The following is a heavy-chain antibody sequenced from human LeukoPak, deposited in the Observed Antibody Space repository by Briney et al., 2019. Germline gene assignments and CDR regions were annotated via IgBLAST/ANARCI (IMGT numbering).Heavy chain of an antibody. Sequence: ASVKVSRKASDYTFTSYGINWVRQATGQGLEWMGWMNPNSGIAGYAQMLQGRVTLSRDTSINTAYMELSNLTSEDTAIYYCVRLRDRAGDYNRAFDYWGQGTLVTVS. D-gene: IGHD4-17*01. V-gene: IGHV1-8*03. CDR1: DYTFTSYG. CDR2: MNPNSGIA. J-gene: IGHJ4*02. CDR3: VRLRDRAGDYNRAFDY.